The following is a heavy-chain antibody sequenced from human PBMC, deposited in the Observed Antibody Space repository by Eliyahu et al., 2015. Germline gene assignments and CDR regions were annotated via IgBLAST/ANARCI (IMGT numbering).Heavy chain of an antibody. CDR3: ARTRYSTSSPLQY. J-gene: IGHJ4*02. V-gene: IGHV4-34*01. CDR2: INHSEST. D-gene: IGHD6-6*01. Sequence: QVQLHQWGAGLLKPSETLSLTCAVYGESFSGYYWTWIRQPPGKGLEWIGEINHSESTNYNSSLKSRVTISVDTSKNQFSLKLNYVTAADTAVYFCARTRYSTSSPLQYWSQGSLVTVSS. CDR1: GESFSGYY.